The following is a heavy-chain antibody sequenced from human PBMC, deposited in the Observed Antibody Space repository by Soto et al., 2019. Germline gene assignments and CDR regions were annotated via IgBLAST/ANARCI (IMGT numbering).Heavy chain of an antibody. Sequence: QVQLQESGPGLVKPSQTLSLTCTVSGGSISSGDYYWSWIRQPPGKGLEWIGYIYYSGSTYYNPPRKTRVTVAXXQXKXXFSLKLSAVTAADTAVYYCASAMWYSSSSMGAFDIWGQGTMVTVSS. CDR2: IYYSGST. J-gene: IGHJ3*02. V-gene: IGHV4-30-4*01. D-gene: IGHD6-6*01. CDR3: ASAMWYSSSSMGAFDI. CDR1: GGSISSGDYY.